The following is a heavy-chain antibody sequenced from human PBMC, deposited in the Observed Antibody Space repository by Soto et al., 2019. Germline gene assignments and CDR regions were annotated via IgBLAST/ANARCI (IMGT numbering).Heavy chain of an antibody. CDR3: ARNNIAASGTSAYDI. V-gene: IGHV3-11*06. CDR2: ISPSGSYT. J-gene: IGHJ3*02. D-gene: IGHD6-13*01. CDR1: GFTFSDYY. Sequence: PGGSLRLSCAASGFTFSDYYMRWIRQAPGKGLEWVSYISPSGSYTNYAVSVKGRFTISRDNAKNSVYLQMNSLSAEDTAVYYCARNNIAASGTSAYDIWGQGTMVTVSS.